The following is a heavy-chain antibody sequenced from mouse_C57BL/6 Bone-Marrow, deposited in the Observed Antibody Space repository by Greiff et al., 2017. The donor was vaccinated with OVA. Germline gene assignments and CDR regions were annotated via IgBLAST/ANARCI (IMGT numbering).Heavy chain of an antibody. CDR2: IYPGSGNT. Sequence: VQLQQSGAELVRPGASVKLSCKASGYTFTDYYINWVKQRPGQGLEWIARIYPGSGNTYYNEKFKGKATLTAEKSSSTAYMQLSSLTSEDSAVYFCAREEVYYDGSGDYWGQGTTLTVSS. D-gene: IGHD1-1*01. J-gene: IGHJ2*01. V-gene: IGHV1-76*01. CDR3: AREEVYYDGSGDY. CDR1: GYTFTDYY.